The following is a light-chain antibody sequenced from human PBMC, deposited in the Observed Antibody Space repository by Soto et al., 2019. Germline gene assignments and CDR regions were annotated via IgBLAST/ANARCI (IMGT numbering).Light chain of an antibody. Sequence: DIVMTQSPDSLSVSLGERATINCKSIQSVLYSPNNKNYLAWYQQKPGQPPKLLVYCASTRESGVPDRFSGSGSGTDFTLTITGLQAESAAVYYCHQYHYAPQTFGQGTKVEIK. J-gene: IGKJ1*01. V-gene: IGKV4-1*01. CDR2: CAS. CDR1: QSVLYSPNNKNY. CDR3: HQYHYAPQT.